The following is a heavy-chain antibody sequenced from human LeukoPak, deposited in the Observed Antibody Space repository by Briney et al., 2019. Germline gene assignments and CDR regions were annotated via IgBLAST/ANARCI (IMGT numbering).Heavy chain of an antibody. V-gene: IGHV4-4*07. CDR1: GGSISSYY. J-gene: IGHJ5*02. D-gene: IGHD3-16*02. Sequence: PPETLSLTCAVSGGSISSYYWSWIRQPAGKGLEWIGRIYTSGSTNYNPSLKSRVTMSVDTSKNQFSLKLSSVTAADTAVYYCARESYVWGSYRSNWFDPWGQGTLVTVSS. CDR3: ARESYVWGSYRSNWFDP. CDR2: IYTSGST.